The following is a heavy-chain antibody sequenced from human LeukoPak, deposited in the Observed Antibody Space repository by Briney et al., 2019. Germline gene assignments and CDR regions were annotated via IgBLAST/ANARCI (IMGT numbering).Heavy chain of an antibody. D-gene: IGHD3-10*01. CDR2: IYYSGST. Sequence: SETLSLTCTVSGGSISSYYWSWIRQPPGKGLEWIGYIYYSGSTNYNPSLKSRVTISVDTSKNQFSLKLSSVTAADTAVYYCARHPREFLPFDPWGQGTLVTVSP. J-gene: IGHJ5*02. CDR1: GGSISSYY. V-gene: IGHV4-59*08. CDR3: ARHPREFLPFDP.